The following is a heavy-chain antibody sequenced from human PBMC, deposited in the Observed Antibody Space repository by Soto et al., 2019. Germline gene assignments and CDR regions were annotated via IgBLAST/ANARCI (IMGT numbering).Heavy chain of an antibody. Sequence: QVQLQESGPGLVKPSETLSLTCTVSGGSISSYYWNWIRQPPGKGLEWIGYIYYSGSTNYNPSLKSRVTISVDTSKNQFSLKLSSVTAADTAVYYCARHREEWLLSSSYYFDYWGQGTLVTVSS. D-gene: IGHD5-12*01. V-gene: IGHV4-59*08. J-gene: IGHJ4*02. CDR3: ARHREEWLLSSSYYFDY. CDR2: IYYSGST. CDR1: GGSISSYY.